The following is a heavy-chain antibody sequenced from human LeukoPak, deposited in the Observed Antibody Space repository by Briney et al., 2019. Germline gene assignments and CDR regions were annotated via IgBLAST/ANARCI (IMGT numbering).Heavy chain of an antibody. V-gene: IGHV3-23*01. Sequence: GGSLRLSCAASGFTFSSYSMNWVRQAPGKGLEWVSAISGSGGSTYYADSVKGRFTISRDDSKNTLYLHMNSLRAEDTAVYYCAKEGGSSIWSGSHFDYWGQGTLVTVSS. J-gene: IGHJ4*02. D-gene: IGHD3-3*01. CDR3: AKEGGSSIWSGSHFDY. CDR1: GFTFSSYS. CDR2: ISGSGGST.